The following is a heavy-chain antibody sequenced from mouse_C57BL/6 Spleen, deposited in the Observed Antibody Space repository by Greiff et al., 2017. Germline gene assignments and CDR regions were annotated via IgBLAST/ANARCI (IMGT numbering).Heavy chain of an antibody. J-gene: IGHJ2*01. Sequence: QVQLKQPGAELVMPGASVKLSCKASGCTFTSYWMHWVKQRPGQGLEWIGEIDPSDSYTNYNQKFKGKSTLTVDKSSSTAYMQLSSLTSEDSAVYYCARGTTVDYWGQGTTLTVSS. CDR1: GCTFTSYW. V-gene: IGHV1-69*01. CDR2: IDPSDSYT. CDR3: ARGTTVDY. D-gene: IGHD1-1*01.